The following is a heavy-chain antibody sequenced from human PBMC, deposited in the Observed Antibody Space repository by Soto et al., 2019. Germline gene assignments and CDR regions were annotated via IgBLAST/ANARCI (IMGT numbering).Heavy chain of an antibody. D-gene: IGHD6-19*01. CDR1: GGSISSYY. V-gene: IGHV4-59*01. J-gene: IGHJ2*01. Sequence: SETLSLTCAVSGGSISSYYWTWIRQPPGKGLEWIGYIYYSGSTNYNPSLKSRVTISVDTSKNQFSLKVTSVTAADTAVYYCARTTVAGLLGYCDLWGRGTLVTVSS. CDR2: IYYSGST. CDR3: ARTTVAGLLGYCDL.